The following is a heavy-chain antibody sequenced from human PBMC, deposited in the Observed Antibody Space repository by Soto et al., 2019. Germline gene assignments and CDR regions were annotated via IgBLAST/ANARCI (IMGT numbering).Heavy chain of an antibody. D-gene: IGHD6-19*01. CDR1: GFTFSSYA. Sequence: EVQLLESGGGLVQPGGSLRLSCAASGFTFSSYAMSWVRQAPGKGLEWVSGISGSGDSTYYADSVKGRFTISRDNPXNXXHLQMHTLRAEDTAVYYCAKGVPGIAVAGTGYFQHWGQGTLVTVSS. CDR3: AKGVPGIAVAGTGYFQH. J-gene: IGHJ1*01. V-gene: IGHV3-23*01. CDR2: ISGSGDST.